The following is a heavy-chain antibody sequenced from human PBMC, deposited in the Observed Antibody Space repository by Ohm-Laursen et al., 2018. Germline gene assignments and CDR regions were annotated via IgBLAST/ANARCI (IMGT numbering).Heavy chain of an antibody. CDR3: ARDGSPYCSSTSCDENWFDP. CDR1: GGTFSSYA. J-gene: IGHJ5*02. D-gene: IGHD2-2*01. Sequence: GSSVKVSCKASGGTFSSYAISWVRQAPGQGLEWMGGIIPIFGTANYAQKFQGRVTITADESTSTAYMELSSLRSEDTAVYYCARDGSPYCSSTSCDENWFDPWGQGTLVTVSS. CDR2: IIPIFGTA. V-gene: IGHV1-69*01.